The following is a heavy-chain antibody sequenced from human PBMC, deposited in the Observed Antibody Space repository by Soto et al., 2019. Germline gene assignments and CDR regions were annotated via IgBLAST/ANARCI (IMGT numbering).Heavy chain of an antibody. CDR3: AKDGAGSWSLYYYYYMDV. Sequence: GGSLRLSCAASGFTFSSYGMHWVRQAPGKGLEWVAVISYDGSNKYYADSVKGRFTISRDNSKNTLYLQMNSLRAEDTAVYYCAKDGAGSWSLYYYYYMDVWGKGTTVTVSS. J-gene: IGHJ6*03. CDR1: GFTFSSYG. V-gene: IGHV3-30*18. D-gene: IGHD6-13*01. CDR2: ISYDGSNK.